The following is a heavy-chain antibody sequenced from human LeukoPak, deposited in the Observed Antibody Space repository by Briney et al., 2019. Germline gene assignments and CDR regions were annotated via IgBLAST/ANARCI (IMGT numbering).Heavy chain of an antibody. CDR2: ISSSSRYT. CDR3: ARDLYDSSGYSSKAPLGY. Sequence: PGGSLRLSCVVSGFTFSSYGMHWVRQAPGKGLEWVSSISSSSRYTYYADSLKGRITISRDNAKNSLYLQMNSLRAEDTAVYYCARDLYDSSGYSSKAPLGYWGQGTLVTVSS. CDR1: GFTFSSYG. D-gene: IGHD3-22*01. J-gene: IGHJ4*02. V-gene: IGHV3-21*01.